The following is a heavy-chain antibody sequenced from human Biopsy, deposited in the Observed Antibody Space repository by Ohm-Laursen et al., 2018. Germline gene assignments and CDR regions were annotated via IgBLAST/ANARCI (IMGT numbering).Heavy chain of an antibody. D-gene: IGHD6-19*01. CDR3: ARESALASDFDS. Sequence: SETLSLTCTVSGASVTSGSYYWSWIRQPPGKGLEWLGYISNIGSTNYNPSLKSRVTISVDTSKNHFSLKLTSVTAADTAVYYCARESALASDFDSWGQGTLVTVSS. CDR1: GASVTSGSYY. V-gene: IGHV4-61*01. J-gene: IGHJ4*02. CDR2: ISNIGST.